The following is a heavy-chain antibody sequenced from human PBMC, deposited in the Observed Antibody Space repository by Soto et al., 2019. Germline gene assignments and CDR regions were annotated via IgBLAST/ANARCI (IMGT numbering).Heavy chain of an antibody. J-gene: IGHJ6*03. CDR2: TYYRSRWYN. CDR3: AGTSSLQWYYMDV. Sequence: QIQLQQSGPGLVRPSQTLSLTCAISGDSVSSNSAAWNWIRQSPSRGLEWLGRTYYRSRWYNDYAVSVRSRITVNGDTSKNQFSLHLNSVTPEDTAVYYCAGTSSLQWYYMDVCDKGTTVTVSS. D-gene: IGHD1-7*01. CDR1: GDSVSSNSAA. V-gene: IGHV6-1*01.